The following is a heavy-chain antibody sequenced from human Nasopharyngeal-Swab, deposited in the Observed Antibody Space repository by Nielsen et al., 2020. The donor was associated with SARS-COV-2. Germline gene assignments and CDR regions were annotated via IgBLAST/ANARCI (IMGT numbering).Heavy chain of an antibody. J-gene: IGHJ4*02. CDR2: IAHDASNE. Sequence: GGSRRLSCAASGFTFSSFGMHGVRQAPGKGLEGVAFIAHDASNEYYGDSVKGRFSISRDSSKNTLYLQMDSLRGEDTAVYYCARDAPAHYGAFYWGRGTLVTVSS. CDR3: ARDAPAHYGAFY. CDR1: GFTFSSFG. V-gene: IGHV3-30*03. D-gene: IGHD4-17*01.